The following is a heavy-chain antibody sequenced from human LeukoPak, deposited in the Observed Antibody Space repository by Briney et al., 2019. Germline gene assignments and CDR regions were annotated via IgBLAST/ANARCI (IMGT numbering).Heavy chain of an antibody. CDR1: GGSINSGDYY. J-gene: IGHJ3*02. V-gene: IGHV4-30-4*01. D-gene: IGHD3-22*01. CDR3: ARYYDRWDAFDI. Sequence: KTSETLSLTCTVSGGSINSGDYYWSWIRQPQGKGLEWIGYIYYSGSTYYNPSLKSRVTISVDTSKNQFSLKLSSVTAADTAVYYCARYYDRWDAFDIWGRGTMVTVSS. CDR2: IYYSGST.